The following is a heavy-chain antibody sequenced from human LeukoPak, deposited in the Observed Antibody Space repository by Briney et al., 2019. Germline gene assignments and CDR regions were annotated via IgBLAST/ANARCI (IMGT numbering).Heavy chain of an antibody. CDR2: ISFDGTTK. J-gene: IGHJ4*02. Sequence: PERSLRLSCAASGFTFSSYAMHWVRQPPGKGLDWVAVISFDGTTKYYADSVKGRSTISRDNSKNTLYLQMDSLRPDDTAVYYCARDKDDSRFFDYWGQGTLVTVSS. CDR1: GFTFSSYA. V-gene: IGHV3-30*04. D-gene: IGHD6-13*01. CDR3: ARDKDDSRFFDY.